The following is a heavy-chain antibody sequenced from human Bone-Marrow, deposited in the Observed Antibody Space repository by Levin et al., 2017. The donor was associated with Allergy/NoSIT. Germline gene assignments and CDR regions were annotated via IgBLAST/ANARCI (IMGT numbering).Heavy chain of an antibody. D-gene: IGHD4/OR15-4a*01. CDR1: GYTFFSYG. J-gene: IGHJ4*02. CDR2: ISAYNGNT. CDR3: ARGPLAPSANDY. V-gene: IGHV1-18*01. Sequence: GASVKVSCKTSGYTFFSYGIDGVRQAPGKGLEWLGWISAYNGNTNYAQKFKDRITMTTDTPTSTAYLEVRSLRSDDTAVYYCARGPLAPSANDYWGQGTLVTVSS.